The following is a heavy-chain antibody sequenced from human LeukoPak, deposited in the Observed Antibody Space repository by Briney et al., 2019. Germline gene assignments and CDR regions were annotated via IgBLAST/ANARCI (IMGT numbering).Heavy chain of an antibody. D-gene: IGHD6-19*01. Sequence: PGGSLRLSCAASGFIFSNYWMTWVRQAPGKGPEWVANIKPDGSDKYYGDSLKGRFTISRDNAEISLYLQMNSLRADDTAVYYCTRAAVASPGDVWGQGTTVTVSS. CDR1: GFIFSNYW. CDR3: TRAAVASPGDV. V-gene: IGHV3-7*04. J-gene: IGHJ6*02. CDR2: IKPDGSDK.